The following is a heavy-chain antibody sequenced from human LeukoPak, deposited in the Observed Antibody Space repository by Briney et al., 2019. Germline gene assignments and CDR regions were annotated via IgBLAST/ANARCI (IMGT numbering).Heavy chain of an antibody. CDR2: ISAYNGNT. D-gene: IGHD2-2*01. V-gene: IGHV1-18*01. Sequence: ASVKVSCKASGYTFTSYGISWVRQAPGQGLEWMGWISAYNGNTNYAQKLQGRVTMTTDTSTSTAYMELRSLRSDDTAVYYCAREVPYCSSTSCYLGSAARRWFDHWGQGTLVTVSS. CDR1: GYTFTSYG. J-gene: IGHJ5*02. CDR3: AREVPYCSSTSCYLGSAARRWFDH.